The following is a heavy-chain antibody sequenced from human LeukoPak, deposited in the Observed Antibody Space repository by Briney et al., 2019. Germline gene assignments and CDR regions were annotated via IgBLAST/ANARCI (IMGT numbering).Heavy chain of an antibody. CDR2: INHSGST. CDR3: ARDSVKGSFVSYGYRVGGYYYYMDV. Sequence: SETLSLTCAVYGGSFSGYYWSWIRQPPGKGLEWIGEINHSGSTNYNPPLKSRVTISVDTSKNQFSLKLSSVTDAETDVYYCARDSVKGSFVSYGYRVGGYYYYMDVWGKGTTVTVSS. CDR1: GGSFSGYY. V-gene: IGHV4-34*01. J-gene: IGHJ6*03. D-gene: IGHD5-18*01.